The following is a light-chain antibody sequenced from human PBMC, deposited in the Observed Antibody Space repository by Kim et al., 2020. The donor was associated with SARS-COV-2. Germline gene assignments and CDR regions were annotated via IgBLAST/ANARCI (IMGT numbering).Light chain of an antibody. CDR1: QSVSTY. J-gene: IGKJ4*01. Sequence: DIVLTQSPATLSLSPGERATLSCRASQSVSTYLAWYQQRSGQAPRVLIYDASNRATGIPARFSGSGSGTDFTRTISSLQPEDFAVYYCQQRSSWPLTFGGGTKVDIK. V-gene: IGKV3-11*01. CDR2: DAS. CDR3: QQRSSWPLT.